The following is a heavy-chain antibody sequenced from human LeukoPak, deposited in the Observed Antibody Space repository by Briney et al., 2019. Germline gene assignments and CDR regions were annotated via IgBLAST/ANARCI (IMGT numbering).Heavy chain of an antibody. CDR1: GFSFSSYV. CDR2: FGNRGSTT. J-gene: IGHJ4*02. CDR3: AVSSCSGSSCYFDF. V-gene: IGHV3-23*05. D-gene: IGHD2-15*01. Sequence: PGGSLRLSCAASGFSFSSYVLYWVRQAPGEGLEWVSAFGNRGSTTYYADSVQGRFTISRDNSKDALYLQMNSLRVEDTAVYHCAVSSCSGSSCYFDFWGQGTLVTVSS.